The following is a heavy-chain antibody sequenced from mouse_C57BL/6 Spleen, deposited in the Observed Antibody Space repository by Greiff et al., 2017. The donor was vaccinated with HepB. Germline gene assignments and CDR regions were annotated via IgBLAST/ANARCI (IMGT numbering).Heavy chain of an antibody. CDR2: IWSGGST. CDR1: GFSLTSYG. V-gene: IGHV2-2*01. J-gene: IGHJ4*01. Sequence: VKLMESGPGLVQPSQSLSITCTVSGFSLTSYGVHWVRQSPGKGLEWLGVIWSGGSTDYNAAFISRLSISKDNSKSQVFFKMNSLQADDTAIYYCARTDGYYDYYAMDYWGQGTSVTVSS. CDR3: ARTDGYYDYYAMDY. D-gene: IGHD2-3*01.